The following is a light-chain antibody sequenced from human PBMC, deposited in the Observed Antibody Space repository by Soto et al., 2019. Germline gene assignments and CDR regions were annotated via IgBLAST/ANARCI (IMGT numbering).Light chain of an antibody. CDR2: GVT. V-gene: IGLV2-14*01. CDR3: SSFTTSYFYV. CDR1: GSDIGAYNY. J-gene: IGLJ1*01. Sequence: QSARTQPASGSGSPGQSITISCTGSGSDIGAYNYVSWYQQHPGKAPKLLIHGVTRRPSGVSSRFSASKSAYTASLTISGLQAEDEANYYCSSFTTSYFYVFGPGTKVTVL.